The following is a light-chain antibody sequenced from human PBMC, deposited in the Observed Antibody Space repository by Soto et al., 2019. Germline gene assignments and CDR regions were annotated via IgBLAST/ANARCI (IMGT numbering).Light chain of an antibody. V-gene: IGLV2-23*01. CDR3: CSYAGSNTWV. Sequence: QSALTQPASVSGSPGQSNTISCTGRSSDIGKYNLVSWYQEHPGKAPKLIIYEDNKRPSGVSNRFSGSKSGNTASLTISGLQTEDEADYYCCSYAGSNTWVFGGGTKLTVL. CDR2: EDN. J-gene: IGLJ3*02. CDR1: SSDIGKYNL.